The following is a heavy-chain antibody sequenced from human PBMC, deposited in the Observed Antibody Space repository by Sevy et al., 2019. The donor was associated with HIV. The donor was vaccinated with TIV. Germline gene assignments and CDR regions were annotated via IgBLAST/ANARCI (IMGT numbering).Heavy chain of an antibody. CDR3: ARDRPCGGDCYFLDS. Sequence: ASVKVSCKASGGTFNNYGINLVRQAPGQGLQWMGGILPLSGLVNYAQNLQGRVAITADESTRTVYMELSSLRFEDTAVYYCARDRPCGGDCYFLDSWGRGALVTVSS. D-gene: IGHD2-21*01. CDR2: ILPLSGLV. J-gene: IGHJ4*02. V-gene: IGHV1-69*13. CDR1: GGTFNNYG.